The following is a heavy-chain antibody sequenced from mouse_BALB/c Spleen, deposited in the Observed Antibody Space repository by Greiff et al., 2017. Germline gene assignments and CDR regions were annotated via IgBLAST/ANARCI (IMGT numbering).Heavy chain of an antibody. J-gene: IGHJ1*01. CDR3: AREYWDYWYFDV. CDR2: IWAGGST. CDR1: GFSLTSYG. Sequence: VQVVESGPGLVAPSQSLSITCTVSGFSLTSYGVHWVRQPPGKGLEWLGVIWAGGSTNYNSALMSRLSISKDNSKSQVFLKMNSLQTDDTAMYYCAREYWDYWYFDVWGAGTTVTVSS. D-gene: IGHD4-1*01. V-gene: IGHV2-9*02.